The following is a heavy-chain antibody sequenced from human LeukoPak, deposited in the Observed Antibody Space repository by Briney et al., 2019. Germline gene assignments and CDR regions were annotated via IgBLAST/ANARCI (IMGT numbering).Heavy chain of an antibody. Sequence: ASVKVSCKASGYTFTRYAMNWVRQAPGQGLEWMGWINTNTGNPTYAQGFTGRFVFSLDTSVNTTYLQISSLKAEDTAVYYCAREMFDSSGYYSYYYYYMDVWGKGTTVTVSS. D-gene: IGHD3-22*01. CDR3: AREMFDSSGYYSYYYYYMDV. J-gene: IGHJ6*03. CDR1: GYTFTRYA. V-gene: IGHV7-4-1*02. CDR2: INTNTGNP.